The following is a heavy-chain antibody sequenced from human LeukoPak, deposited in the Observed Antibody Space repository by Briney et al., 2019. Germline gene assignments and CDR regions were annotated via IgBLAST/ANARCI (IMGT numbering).Heavy chain of an antibody. V-gene: IGHV3-21*01. Sequence: GGSLRLSCAASGFTFSSYEMNWVRQAPGKGLEWVSSISSSSSYIYYADSVKGRFTISRDNAKNSLYLQMNSLRAEDTAVYYCARDCITMVRGVRGAFDIWGQGTMVTVSS. CDR1: GFTFSSYE. CDR2: ISSSSSYI. J-gene: IGHJ3*02. CDR3: ARDCITMVRGVRGAFDI. D-gene: IGHD3-10*01.